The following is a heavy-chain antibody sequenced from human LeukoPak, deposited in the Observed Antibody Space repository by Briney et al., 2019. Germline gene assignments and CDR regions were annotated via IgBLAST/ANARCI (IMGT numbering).Heavy chain of an antibody. D-gene: IGHD2-15*01. CDR1: GDSISISSYY. Sequence: ETLSLTCTVSGDSISISSYYWSWIRQPPGKGLEWIGNIYYSGNTNYNPSLKSRVTISVDTSKNQFSLKLSSVTAADTAVYYCARGGTNYSGYFHHWGQGTLVTVSS. V-gene: IGHV4-61*01. CDR2: IYYSGNT. CDR3: ARGGTNYSGYFHH. J-gene: IGHJ1*01.